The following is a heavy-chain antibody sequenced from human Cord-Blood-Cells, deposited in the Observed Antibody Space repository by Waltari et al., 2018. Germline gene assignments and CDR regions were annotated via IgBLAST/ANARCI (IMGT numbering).Heavy chain of an antibody. V-gene: IGHV4-34*01. Sequence: QVQLQQWGAGLLKPSEPLSLTCAVYGGSFSGYHWSCIPQSPGKGLEWIGEINHSGSTNYNPSLKSRVTISVDTSKNQFSLKLSSVTAADTAVYYCARERAARDSSEDYYYGMDVWGQGTTVTVSS. CDR3: ARERAARDSSEDYYYGMDV. D-gene: IGHD3-22*01. CDR1: GGSFSGYH. CDR2: INHSGST. J-gene: IGHJ6*02.